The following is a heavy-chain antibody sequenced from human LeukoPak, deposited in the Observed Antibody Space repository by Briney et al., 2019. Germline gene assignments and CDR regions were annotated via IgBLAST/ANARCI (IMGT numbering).Heavy chain of an antibody. V-gene: IGHV4-31*03. CDR1: GGSISSGGYS. D-gene: IGHD3-16*02. Sequence: SQTLSLTCSVSGGSISSGGYSWSWIRQHPGKGLEWIGYIDYSGSTYYNPSLKSRVTISVGTSKNQFSLKLSSVTAADTAVYYCARVSLYDYVWGSYRPYNGMDVWGRGTTVTVSS. CDR2: IDYSGST. CDR3: ARVSLYDYVWGSYRPYNGMDV. J-gene: IGHJ6*02.